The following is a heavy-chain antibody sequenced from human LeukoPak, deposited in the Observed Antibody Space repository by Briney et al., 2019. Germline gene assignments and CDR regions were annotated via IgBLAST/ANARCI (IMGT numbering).Heavy chain of an antibody. CDR2: SRTSGSTI. Sequence: GGTLRLSCAASGFTFSDCHMCWIRMAPRKGQEWVAFSRTSGSTIFYADSVTGPFTISTDNAKNSLYLQMNSLRVEDTAVYYCARERADALDIWGPGTMVTVSS. V-gene: IGHV3-11*01. CDR1: GFTFSDCH. CDR3: ARERADALDI. J-gene: IGHJ3*02.